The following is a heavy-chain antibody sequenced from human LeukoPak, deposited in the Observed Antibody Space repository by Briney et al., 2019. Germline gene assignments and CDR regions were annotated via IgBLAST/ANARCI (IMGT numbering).Heavy chain of an antibody. CDR2: IYYSGST. CDR3: ARARRLANAFDI. D-gene: IGHD4-11*01. Sequence: PSETLSPTCTVSGGSISSYYWSWIRQPPGKGLDWIGYIYYSGSTNYNPSLKSRVTISVDTSKNQFSLKLSSVTAADTAVYYCARARRLANAFDIWGQGTMVTVSS. CDR1: GGSISSYY. J-gene: IGHJ3*02. V-gene: IGHV4-59*01.